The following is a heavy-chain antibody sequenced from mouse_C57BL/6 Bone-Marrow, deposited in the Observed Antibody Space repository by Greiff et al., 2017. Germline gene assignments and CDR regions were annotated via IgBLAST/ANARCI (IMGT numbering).Heavy chain of an antibody. CDR2: ISSGGSYT. D-gene: IGHD3-2*01. CDR3: ARLDRGYAMDY. J-gene: IGHJ4*01. Sequence: EVQGVESGGDLVKPGGSLKLSCAASGFTFSSYGMSWVRQTPDKRLEWVATISSGGSYTYYPESVKGRFTISRDNAKNTLSLQMSSLKSEDTAMYYCARLDRGYAMDYWGQGTSVTVSS. CDR1: GFTFSSYG. V-gene: IGHV5-6*01.